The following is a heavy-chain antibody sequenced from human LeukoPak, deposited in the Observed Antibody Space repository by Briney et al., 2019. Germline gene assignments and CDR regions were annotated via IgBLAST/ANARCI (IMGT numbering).Heavy chain of an antibody. CDR1: GFTFSSYA. CDR2: ISYDGSNK. V-gene: IGHV3-30-3*01. CDR3: ARHYGP. Sequence: LPGGSLRLSCAASGFTFSSYAMHWVRQAPGKGLEWVAVISYDGSNKYYADSVKGRFTISRDNSKNTLYLQMNSLRAEDTAVYYCARHYGPWGQGTLVTVSS. J-gene: IGHJ5*02. D-gene: IGHD3-16*01.